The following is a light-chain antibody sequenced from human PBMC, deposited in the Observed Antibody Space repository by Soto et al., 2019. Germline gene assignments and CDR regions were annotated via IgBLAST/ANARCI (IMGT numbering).Light chain of an antibody. J-gene: IGLJ2*01. Sequence: QSVLTQPPSASGSPGQSVTISCTGTSSDVGGYKYVSWYQQHPGKAPKLMIYEVSERPSGVPDRFSGSKSVNTASLTVSGLQAEDEADYYCSSYAGSNNFVIFGGGTKVTVL. CDR1: SSDVGGYKY. CDR2: EVS. V-gene: IGLV2-8*01. CDR3: SSYAGSNNFVI.